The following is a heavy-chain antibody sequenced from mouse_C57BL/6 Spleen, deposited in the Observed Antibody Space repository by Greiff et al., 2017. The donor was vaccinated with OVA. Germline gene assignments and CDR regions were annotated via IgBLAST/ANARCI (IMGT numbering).Heavy chain of an antibody. CDR1: GYTFTDHT. CDR2: IYPRDGST. D-gene: IGHD3-1*01. J-gene: IGHJ4*01. Sequence: QVQLQQSDAELVQPGASVKISCKVSGYTFTDHTIHWMKQRPEQGLEWIGYIYPRDGSTTYNEKFKGKATLTADKSSSTAYMQLNSLTSEDSAVYLCEREPGTRAMDDWGQGTTVTVAS. CDR3: EREPGTRAMDD. V-gene: IGHV1-78*01.